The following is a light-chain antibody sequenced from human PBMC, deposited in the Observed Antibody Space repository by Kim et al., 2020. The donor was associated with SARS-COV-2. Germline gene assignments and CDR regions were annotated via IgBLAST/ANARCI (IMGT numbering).Light chain of an antibody. J-gene: IGLJ3*02. CDR1: SGGIGSNY. CDR3: QSYDSSSHV. V-gene: IGLV6-57*04. Sequence: NFMLTQPHSVSESPGKTVTISCTRSSGGIGSNYVQWYLQRPGSVPTTVIYESNQRPSGVPDRFSGSIDTSSNSASLTISGLKTEDEADYYCQSYDSSSHVFGGGTKVTVL. CDR2: ESN.